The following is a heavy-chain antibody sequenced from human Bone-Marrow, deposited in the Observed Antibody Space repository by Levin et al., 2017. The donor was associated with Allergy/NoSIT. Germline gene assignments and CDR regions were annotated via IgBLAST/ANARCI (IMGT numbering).Heavy chain of an antibody. Sequence: PGGSLLLSCAASQFIFDDHGMSWVRQAPGKGLEWVSGITWNSGTTGYVDSVKGRFTISRDNAKNTLYLQMNSLRVEDTALYYCARVGNYAVVADAFDLWGQGTMVTVSS. CDR3: ARVGNYAVVADAFDL. J-gene: IGHJ3*01. V-gene: IGHV3-20*04. CDR1: QFIFDDHG. D-gene: IGHD1-7*01. CDR2: ITWNSGTT.